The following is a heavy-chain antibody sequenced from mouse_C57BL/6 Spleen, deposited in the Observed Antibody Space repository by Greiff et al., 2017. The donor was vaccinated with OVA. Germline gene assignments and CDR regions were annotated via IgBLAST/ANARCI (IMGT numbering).Heavy chain of an antibody. D-gene: IGHD1-1*01. J-gene: IGHJ3*01. CDR1: GFTFSSYG. CDR3: ARHCGSSLAWFAY. V-gene: IGHV5-6*01. Sequence: EVQLVESGGDLVKPGGSLKLSCAASGFTFSSYGMSWVRQTPDKRLEWVATISSGGSYTYYPDSVKGRFTISRDNAKNTLYLQMSSLKSEDTAMYYCARHCGSSLAWFAYWGQGTLVTVSA. CDR2: ISSGGSYT.